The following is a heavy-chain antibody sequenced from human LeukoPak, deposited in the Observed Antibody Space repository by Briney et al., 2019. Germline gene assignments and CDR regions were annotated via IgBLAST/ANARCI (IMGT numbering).Heavy chain of an antibody. D-gene: IGHD3-22*01. V-gene: IGHV1-2*02. CDR2: INPNSGGT. Sequence: ASVKVSCKASGYTFTGYYMHWVRQAPGRGLEWMGWINPNSGGTNYAQKFQGRVTMTRDTSISTAYMELSRLRSDDTAVYYCARFDSSGYYPDGYWGQGTLVTVSS. J-gene: IGHJ4*02. CDR3: ARFDSSGYYPDGY. CDR1: GYTFTGYY.